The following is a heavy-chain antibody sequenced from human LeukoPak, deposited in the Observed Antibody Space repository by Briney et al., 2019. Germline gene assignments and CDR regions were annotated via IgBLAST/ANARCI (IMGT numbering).Heavy chain of an antibody. CDR2: INPNSGGT. CDR1: GYTFTGYY. V-gene: IGHV1-2*02. Sequence: AASVKVSCKASGYTFTGYYMYWVRQAPGQGLEWMGWINPNSGGTNYAQKFQGRVTMTRDTSISTAYMELSRLRSDDTAVYYCARDIDTAMVVKDYWGQGTLVTVSS. J-gene: IGHJ4*02. CDR3: ARDIDTAMVVKDY. D-gene: IGHD5-18*01.